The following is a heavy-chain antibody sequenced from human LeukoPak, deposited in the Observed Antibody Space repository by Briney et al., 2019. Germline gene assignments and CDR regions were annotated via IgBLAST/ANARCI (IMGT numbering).Heavy chain of an antibody. J-gene: IGHJ4*02. CDR1: GLLLSSYA. V-gene: IGHV3-48*04. CDR3: AATGGSYQTFDY. CDR2: ISGSSSTI. D-gene: IGHD1-26*01. Sequence: GGSRRLSCAASGLLLSSYAMNWVRQAPGKGLEWVSYISGSSSTIYYADSVKGRFTISRDNAKNSLYLQMNSLRAEDTAVFYCAATGGSYQTFDYWGRGTLVTVSS.